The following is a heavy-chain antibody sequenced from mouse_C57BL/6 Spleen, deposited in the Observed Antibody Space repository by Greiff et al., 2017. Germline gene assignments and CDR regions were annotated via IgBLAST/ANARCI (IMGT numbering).Heavy chain of an antibody. CDR3: ARDPGTNYFDY. CDR2: ISDGGSYT. Sequence: EVKVVESGGGLVKPGGSLKLSCAASGFTFSSYAMSWVRQTPEKRLEWVATISDGGSYTYYPDNVKGRFTISRDNAKNNLYLQMSHLKSEDTAMYYCARDPGTNYFDYWGQGTTLTVSS. D-gene: IGHD4-1*01. J-gene: IGHJ2*01. V-gene: IGHV5-4*01. CDR1: GFTFSSYA.